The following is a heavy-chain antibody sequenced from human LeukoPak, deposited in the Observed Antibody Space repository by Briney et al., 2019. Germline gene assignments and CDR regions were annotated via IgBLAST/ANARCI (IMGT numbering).Heavy chain of an antibody. V-gene: IGHV1-2*02. CDR2: MNPNSGGT. D-gene: IGHD2-2*02. CDR1: EYTFTGYY. Sequence: GASVKVSCKASEYTFTGYYMHWVRQAPGQGLELMGWMNPNSGGTNYAQKFQGRVTMTRDTSISTAYMELSRLRSDDTAVYYCAREYCSSTSCYRDFDYWGQGTLVTVSS. CDR3: AREYCSSTSCYRDFDY. J-gene: IGHJ4*02.